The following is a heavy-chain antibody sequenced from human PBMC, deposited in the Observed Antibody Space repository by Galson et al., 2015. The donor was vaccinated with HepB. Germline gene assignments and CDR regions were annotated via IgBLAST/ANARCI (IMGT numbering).Heavy chain of an antibody. CDR2: IIPIISTA. D-gene: IGHD2-2*01. Sequence: SVKVSCKASGGTFSSYAISWVRQAPGQGLEWMGGIIPIISTANYAQKLQGRVTITADESTSTAYMELSSLRSEDTAVYYCARSVPYCRSASCSYYFDYWGQGTLVTVSS. CDR1: GGTFSSYA. V-gene: IGHV1-69*13. J-gene: IGHJ4*02. CDR3: ARSVPYCRSASCSYYFDY.